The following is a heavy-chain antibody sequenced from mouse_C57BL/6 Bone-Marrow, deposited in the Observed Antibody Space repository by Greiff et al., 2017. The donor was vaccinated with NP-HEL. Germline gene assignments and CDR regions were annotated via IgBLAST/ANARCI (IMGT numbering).Heavy chain of an antibody. CDR1: GFTFSDYG. Sequence: EVQLVESGGGLVKPGGSLKLSCAASGFTFSDYGMHWVRQAPEKGLEWVAYISSGSSTIYYADTVKGRFTLPTDNAKNTLFLQMASGGSEDAAMYYGGRLVPYWGKGTLVTVSA. J-gene: IGHJ3*01. CDR2: ISSGSSTI. V-gene: IGHV5-17*01. CDR3: GRLVPY. D-gene: IGHD1-1*02.